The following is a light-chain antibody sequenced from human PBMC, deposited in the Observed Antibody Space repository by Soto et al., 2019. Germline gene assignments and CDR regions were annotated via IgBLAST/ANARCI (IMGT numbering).Light chain of an antibody. CDR3: QQYYKLPWT. J-gene: IGKJ1*01. Sequence: DIVLTQSPATLSVSPGERATLSCRASQSVSSNLAWYQQKPGQAPRLLVYGASTRATGIPGRFSGSGSGTEFTLTISSLQSEDFAVYCCQQYYKLPWTFGQGTKVDIK. CDR1: QSVSSN. V-gene: IGKV3-15*01. CDR2: GAS.